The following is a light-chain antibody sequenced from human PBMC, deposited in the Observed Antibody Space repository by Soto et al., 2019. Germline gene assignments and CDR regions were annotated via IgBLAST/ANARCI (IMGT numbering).Light chain of an antibody. V-gene: IGKV3-20*01. J-gene: IGKJ3*01. Sequence: EIVLTQSPGTLSLSPGERVTLSCRASQSVTRSFLAWYQQKPGQAPRLLIYGASSRATGIPDRFSGSGSGTDFPLPTSRLEHEDFAVYYCHQYGSSPQAFGPGPTVDIK. CDR1: QSVTRSF. CDR2: GAS. CDR3: HQYGSSPQA.